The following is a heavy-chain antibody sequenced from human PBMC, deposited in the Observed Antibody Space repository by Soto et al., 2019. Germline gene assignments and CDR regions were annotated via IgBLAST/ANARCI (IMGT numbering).Heavy chain of an antibody. CDR1: GFTFSNYA. J-gene: IGHJ4*02. CDR3: AKAHSAVAGRNYFDS. Sequence: EVQLLESGGGLAQPGGSLRLSCAASGFTFSNYAMTWVRQAPGQGLEWVSSISNSGGDTDYADSVKGRLTISRDNSRNTLYPQINSLRAEDTAVYYCAKAHSAVAGRNYFDSWGQGTLVAVYS. CDR2: ISNSGGDT. V-gene: IGHV3-23*01. D-gene: IGHD6-19*01.